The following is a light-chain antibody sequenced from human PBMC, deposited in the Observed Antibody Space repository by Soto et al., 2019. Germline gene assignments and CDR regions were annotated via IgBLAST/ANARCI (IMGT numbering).Light chain of an antibody. CDR2: DAS. CDR3: QQRSNWPLT. Sequence: EIVLTQSPATLSLSPGERATLSCRASQSVSSYLAWYQQKPGQAPRLLIYDASNRATGVPARFSGSGSGTDFALTISRIKPEDFAVYYCQQRSNWPLTFGGGTKVEIK. J-gene: IGKJ4*01. V-gene: IGKV3-11*01. CDR1: QSVSSY.